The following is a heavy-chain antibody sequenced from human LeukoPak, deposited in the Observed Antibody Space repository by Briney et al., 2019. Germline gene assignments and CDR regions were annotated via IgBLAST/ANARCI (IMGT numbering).Heavy chain of an antibody. CDR1: GFTFSSYN. CDR2: ISSSSSTI. J-gene: IGHJ4*02. V-gene: IGHV3-48*02. D-gene: IGHD6-6*01. CDR3: AREYSSSSGSVSDY. Sequence: AGSLRLSCAASGFTFSSYNMNWVRQAPGKGLEWVSYISSSSSTIYYADSVKGRFTISRDNAKNSLYLQMNSLRDEDTAVYYCAREYSSSSGSVSDYWGQGTLVTVSS.